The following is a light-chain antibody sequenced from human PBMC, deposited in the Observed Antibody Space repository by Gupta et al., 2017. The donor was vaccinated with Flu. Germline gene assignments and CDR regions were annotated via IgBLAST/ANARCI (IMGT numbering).Light chain of an antibody. V-gene: IGKV1-5*01. Sequence: PPTLSASRGDGVTVTCGADQSARAWLAWFRQKPGKAPTLMIYAASNLESGVPSRFSGSGSGTDFTLTISILHPDDSTNYYCQQHKSDPWTFGQGTKVEIK. CDR2: AAS. J-gene: IGKJ1*01. CDR1: QSARAW. CDR3: QQHKSDPWT.